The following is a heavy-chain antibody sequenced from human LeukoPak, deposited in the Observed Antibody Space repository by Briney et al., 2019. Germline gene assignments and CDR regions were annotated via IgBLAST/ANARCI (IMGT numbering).Heavy chain of an antibody. CDR3: ATSDCSGGSCCTGWFEP. V-gene: IGHV4-34*08. CDR1: GGTFSGYY. J-gene: IGHJ5*02. Sequence: SETLSLTCAVSGGTFSGYYWSWIRQPPGKGLEWIGEINHSGSTNYNPSLKSRVTISVDTSKNQFSLKLSSVTAADTAVYYCATSDCSGGSCCTGWFEPWGQRTLVTVSS. CDR2: INHSGST. D-gene: IGHD2-15*01.